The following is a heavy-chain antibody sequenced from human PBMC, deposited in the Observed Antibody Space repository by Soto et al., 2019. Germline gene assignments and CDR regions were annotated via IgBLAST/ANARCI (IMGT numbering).Heavy chain of an antibody. Sequence: QVQLVQSGAEVKKPGASVKVSCKASGYTFTSYGISWVRQAPGQGPEWMGWISTYNVNTNFAQKGQDRITMTADTTTSTAYVEVRSLTFDDTAVYYCARIKGYCGGATCTYAFDIWGQGTEVTVSS. J-gene: IGHJ3*02. CDR2: ISTYNVNT. D-gene: IGHD2-15*01. CDR1: GYTFTSYG. V-gene: IGHV1-18*01. CDR3: ARIKGYCGGATCTYAFDI.